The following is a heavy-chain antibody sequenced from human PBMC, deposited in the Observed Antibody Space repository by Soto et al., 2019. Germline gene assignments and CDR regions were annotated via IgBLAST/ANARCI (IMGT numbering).Heavy chain of an antibody. CDR3: AKDLKAPYSDWFKPPAFDY. J-gene: IGHJ4*02. V-gene: IGHV3-30*18. Sequence: QVQLVESGGGVVQPGRSLRLSCAASGFTFSSYGMHWVRQAPGKGLEWVAVISYDGSNKYYADSVKGRFTISRDNSKNTLYLQMNSLRAEDTAVYYCAKDLKAPYSDWFKPPAFDYWGQGTLVTVSS. CDR2: ISYDGSNK. CDR1: GFTFSSYG. D-gene: IGHD3-9*01.